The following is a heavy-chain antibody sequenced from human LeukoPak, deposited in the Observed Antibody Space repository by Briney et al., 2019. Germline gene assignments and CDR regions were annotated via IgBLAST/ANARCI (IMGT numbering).Heavy chain of an antibody. Sequence: GGSLRLSCAASTFTFSSYNMNWVRQAPGKGLEWVSSISSSGTYIYYRDPVKGRFTISRDNAENSVYLQMNSLRVEDTAIYYCARDRGSYRPIDYWGQGTLVTVSS. CDR1: TFTFSSYN. CDR3: ARDRGSYRPIDY. D-gene: IGHD1-26*01. V-gene: IGHV3-21*01. J-gene: IGHJ4*02. CDR2: ISSSGTYI.